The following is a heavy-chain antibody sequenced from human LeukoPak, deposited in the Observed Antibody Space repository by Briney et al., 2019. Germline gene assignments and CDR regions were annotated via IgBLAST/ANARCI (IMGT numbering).Heavy chain of an antibody. D-gene: IGHD3-22*01. J-gene: IGHJ4*02. CDR2: IYYSGDT. CDR3: AREDYDSSGQHTYYFDY. CDR1: GASIRSSTYY. V-gene: IGHV4-39*02. Sequence: SETLSLTXTVSGASIRSSTYYWGWIRQPPGKGLEWIGSIYYSGDTYYNPSLKSRVTISVDTSKNQFSLNLSSVTAADTAVYYCAREDYDSSGQHTYYFDYWGQGTLVTVSS.